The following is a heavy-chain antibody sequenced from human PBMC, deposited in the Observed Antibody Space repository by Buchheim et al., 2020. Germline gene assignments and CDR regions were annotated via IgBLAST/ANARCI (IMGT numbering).Heavy chain of an antibody. CDR1: GGSFSGYY. J-gene: IGHJ5*02. Sequence: QVQLQQWGAGLLKPSETLSLTCAVYGGSFSGYYWSWIRQSPGKGLEWIGEINHSGSTNYNPSLKSRVTISVDKSKNQFSLKLSSVTAADTAVYYCARSRMVRGVIITYRAVGWFDPWGQGTL. CDR3: ARSRMVRGVIITYRAVGWFDP. D-gene: IGHD3-10*01. CDR2: INHSGST. V-gene: IGHV4-34*01.